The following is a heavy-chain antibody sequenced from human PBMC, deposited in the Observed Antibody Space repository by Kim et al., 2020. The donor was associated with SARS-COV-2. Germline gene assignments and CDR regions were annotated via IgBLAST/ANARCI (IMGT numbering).Heavy chain of an antibody. V-gene: IGHV3-21*01. CDR1: GFTFSSYS. CDR3: ARDWGALLKGWFDP. J-gene: IGHJ5*02. Sequence: GGSLRLSCAASGFTFSSYSMNWVRQAPGKGLEWVSSISSSSYIYYANSVKGRFTISRDNAKNSLYLQMNSLRAEDTAVYYCARDWGALLKGWFDPWGQGTLLTVSS. D-gene: IGHD3-16*01. CDR2: ISSSSYI.